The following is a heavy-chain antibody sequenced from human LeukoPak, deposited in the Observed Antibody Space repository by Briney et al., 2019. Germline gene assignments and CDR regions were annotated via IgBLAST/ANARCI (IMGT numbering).Heavy chain of an antibody. Sequence: GESLKISCXGSGYSFTSYWIGWVRQMPGKGLEWMGIIYPGDSDTRYSPSFQGQVTISADKSISTAYLQWSSLKASDTAMYYCARHNNYYDSSGYPFDAFDIWGQGTMVTVSS. V-gene: IGHV5-51*01. CDR3: ARHNNYYDSSGYPFDAFDI. CDR1: GYSFTSYW. D-gene: IGHD3-22*01. CDR2: IYPGDSDT. J-gene: IGHJ3*02.